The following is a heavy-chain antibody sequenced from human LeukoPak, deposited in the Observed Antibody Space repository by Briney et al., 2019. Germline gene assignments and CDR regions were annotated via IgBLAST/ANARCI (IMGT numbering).Heavy chain of an antibody. V-gene: IGHV1-2*02. CDR1: GYTFTGYY. CDR3: ARDFWELRTYYFDY. Sequence: ASVKVSCKASGYTFTGYYMHWVRQAPGQGLEWMGWINPNSGGTNYAQKFQGRVTMTRDTSISTAYMELSRLRSDDTAVYYCARDFWELRTYYFDYWGQGTLVTVSS. CDR2: INPNSGGT. J-gene: IGHJ4*02. D-gene: IGHD1-26*01.